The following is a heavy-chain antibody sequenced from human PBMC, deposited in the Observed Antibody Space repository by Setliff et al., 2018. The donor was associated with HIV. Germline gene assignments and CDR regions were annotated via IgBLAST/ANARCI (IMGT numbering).Heavy chain of an antibody. Sequence: SVKVSCKTSRATFNTYTFSWVRQAPGRGLEWMGGIIPILGTPNYAQKFQGRVKITADKATSTIYVEVNSLTFDDTAVYYCARTDYGGNSGGNYFDYWGQGSLVTVSS. CDR2: IIPILGTP. D-gene: IGHD4-17*01. CDR3: ARTDYGGNSGGNYFDY. CDR1: RATFNTYT. V-gene: IGHV1-69*08. J-gene: IGHJ4*02.